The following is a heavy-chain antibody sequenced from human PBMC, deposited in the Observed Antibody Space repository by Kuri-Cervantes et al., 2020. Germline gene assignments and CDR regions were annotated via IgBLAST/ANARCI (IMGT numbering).Heavy chain of an antibody. CDR2: IRSKAYGGTT. CDR3: ARVVVSGWYDY. J-gene: IGHJ4*02. Sequence: GGSLRLSCTASGFTFGDYAMSWFRQAPGKGLEWVGFIRSKAYGGTTEYAASVKGRFTISGGDSKNSLYLQMNSLKTEDTAVYYCARVVVSGWYDYWGQGTLVTVSS. V-gene: IGHV3-49*03. CDR1: GFTFGDYA. D-gene: IGHD6-19*01.